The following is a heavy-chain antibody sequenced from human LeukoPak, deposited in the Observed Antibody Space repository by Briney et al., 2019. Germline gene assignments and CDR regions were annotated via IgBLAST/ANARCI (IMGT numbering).Heavy chain of an antibody. V-gene: IGHV3-74*01. J-gene: IGHJ4*02. D-gene: IGHD3-3*01. CDR3: ARDFPYYDFWSGYYDPGY. CDR2: IIRDGTIT. Sequence: GGSLRLSCAASGFTFNTWMHWVRQAPGKGLVWISRIIRDGTITTYADSVKGRFTISRDNAKNSLYLQMNSLRAEDTAVYYCARDFPYYDFWSGYYDPGYWGQGTLVTVSS. CDR1: GFTFNTW.